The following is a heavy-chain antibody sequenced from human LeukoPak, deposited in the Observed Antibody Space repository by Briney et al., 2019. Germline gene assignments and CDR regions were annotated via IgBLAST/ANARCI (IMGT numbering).Heavy chain of an antibody. V-gene: IGHV3-9*03. CDR1: GFTFDDYA. CDR3: AKDMSSSDSSGYPFDY. Sequence: GGSLRLSCAASGFTFDDYAMHWVRQAPGEGLEWVSGISWNSGSIGYADSVKGRFTISRDNAKNSLYLQMNSLRAEDMALYYSAKDMSSSDSSGYPFDYWGQGTLVTVSS. CDR2: ISWNSGSI. J-gene: IGHJ4*02. D-gene: IGHD3-22*01.